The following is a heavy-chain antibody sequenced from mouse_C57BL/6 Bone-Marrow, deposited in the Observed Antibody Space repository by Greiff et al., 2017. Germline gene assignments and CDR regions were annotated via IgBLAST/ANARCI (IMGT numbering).Heavy chain of an antibody. Sequence: EVKLMESGPVLVKPGASVKMSCKASGYTFTDYYMNWVKQSHGKSLEWIGVINPYNGGTSYNQKFKGKATLTVDKSSSTAYMELNSLTSEDSAVYYCARPLYYDGSSYVAYWGQGTLVTVSA. D-gene: IGHD1-1*01. CDR1: GYTFTDYY. CDR2: INPYNGGT. CDR3: ARPLYYDGSSYVAY. J-gene: IGHJ3*01. V-gene: IGHV1-19*01.